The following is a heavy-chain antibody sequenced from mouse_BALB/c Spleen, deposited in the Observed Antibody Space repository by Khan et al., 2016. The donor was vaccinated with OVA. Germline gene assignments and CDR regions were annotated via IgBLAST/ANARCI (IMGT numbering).Heavy chain of an antibody. CDR3: AGDNYLAY. CDR2: ITYSGST. CDR1: GYSIPSDYA. Sequence: EVQLQESGPGLVKPSQSLSLTCTVTGYSIPSDYAWNWIRQFPGNKLEWMGFITYSGSTAYNPSLKSRMSITWDTSKNTFFLHLNSVTPEDTATYCCAGDNYLAYWHRGTLVTLSA. J-gene: IGHJ3*01. D-gene: IGHD1-3*01. V-gene: IGHV3-2*02.